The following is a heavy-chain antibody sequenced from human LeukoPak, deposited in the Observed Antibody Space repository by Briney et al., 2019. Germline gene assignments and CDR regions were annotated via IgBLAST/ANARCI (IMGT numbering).Heavy chain of an antibody. J-gene: IGHJ4*02. CDR2: ITGGGDDT. D-gene: IGHD6-6*01. CDR3: AKGSRVSRPYYCDY. V-gene: IGHV3-23*01. CDR1: GFTFSSYA. Sequence: GGSLRLSCAASGFTFSSYAMSWVRQAPGKGLEWFSAITGGGDDTYYADSVEGRFTISRDNSKNTLYLQMNSLRAEDPAVYYCAKGSRVSRPYYCDYWGQGTLATVSS.